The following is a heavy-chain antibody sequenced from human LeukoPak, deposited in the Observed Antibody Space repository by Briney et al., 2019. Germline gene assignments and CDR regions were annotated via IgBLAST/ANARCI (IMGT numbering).Heavy chain of an antibody. CDR1: GGSFSGYY. J-gene: IGHJ4*02. Sequence: PSETLSLTCAVYGGSFSGYYWSWIRQPPGKGLEWIGEINHSGSTNYNPSLKSRVNISVDTSKNQSSLKLSSVTAADTAVYYCARRKRGYSYGDFDYWGQGTLVTVSS. D-gene: IGHD5-18*01. V-gene: IGHV4-34*01. CDR3: ARRKRGYSYGDFDY. CDR2: INHSGST.